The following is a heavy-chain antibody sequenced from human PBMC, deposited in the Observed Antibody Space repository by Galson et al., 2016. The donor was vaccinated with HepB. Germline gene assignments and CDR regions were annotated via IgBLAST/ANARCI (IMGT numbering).Heavy chain of an antibody. V-gene: IGHV4-39*01. Sequence: ETLSLTCTVSGDSISSSGNFWGWIRQPPGKGLEWLGTISYSGRTYQNPSLKSRVTISVDTSKKQFSLKLSSVTAADTAVYYCARAPLYFGIGCSSLFDYWGQGTLVTVSS. CDR2: ISYSGRT. CDR3: ARAPLYFGIGCSSLFDY. CDR1: GDSISSSGNF. D-gene: IGHD2-21*02. J-gene: IGHJ4*02.